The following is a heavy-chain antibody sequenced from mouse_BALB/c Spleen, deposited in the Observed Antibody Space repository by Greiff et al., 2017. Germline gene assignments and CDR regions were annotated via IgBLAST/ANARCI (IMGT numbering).Heavy chain of an antibody. Sequence: QVQLQQSGAELVRPGTSVKVSCKASGYAFTNYLIEWVKQRPGQGLEWIGVINPGSGGTNYNEKFKGKATLTADKSSSTAYMQLSSLTSDDSAVYFCARGSYGSISFAYWGQGTLVTVSA. CDR2: INPGSGGT. D-gene: IGHD2-2*01. J-gene: IGHJ3*01. CDR1: GYAFTNYL. CDR3: ARGSYGSISFAY. V-gene: IGHV1-54*01.